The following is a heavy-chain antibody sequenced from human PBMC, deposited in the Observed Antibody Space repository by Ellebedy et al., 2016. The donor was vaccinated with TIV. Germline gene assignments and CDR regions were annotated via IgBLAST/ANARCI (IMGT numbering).Heavy chain of an antibody. V-gene: IGHV1-69*13. CDR3: ARRVAGKWFDY. J-gene: IGHJ4*02. Sequence: AASVKVSCKASRGTFSNYAINWVRRAPGQGLEWMGGIIPIFGTTTYAQKFQGRITITADQYTRTVDLDLSSLKSEDTAMYYCARRVAGKWFDYWGQGTLVTVSS. D-gene: IGHD6-19*01. CDR1: RGTFSNYA. CDR2: IIPIFGTT.